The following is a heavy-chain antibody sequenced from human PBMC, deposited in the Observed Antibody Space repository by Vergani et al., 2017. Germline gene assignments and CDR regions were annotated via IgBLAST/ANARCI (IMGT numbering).Heavy chain of an antibody. V-gene: IGHV3-11*05. D-gene: IGHD3-10*01. J-gene: IGHJ5*02. CDR1: GFTFSDYY. Sequence: QVQLVESGGGLVKPGGSLRLSCAASGFTFSDYYMSWIRQAPGKGLEWVSYISSSSSYTNYADSVKGRFTISRDNAKNSLYLQMNSLRSEDTAVYYCATYYYGSGSLNWFDPWGQGTLVTVSS. CDR2: ISSSSSYT. CDR3: ATYYYGSGSLNWFDP.